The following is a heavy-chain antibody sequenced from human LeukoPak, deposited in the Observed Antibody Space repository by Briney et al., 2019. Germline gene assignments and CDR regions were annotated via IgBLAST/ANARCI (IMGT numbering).Heavy chain of an antibody. V-gene: IGHV4-30-4*08. D-gene: IGHD1-7*01. Sequence: SETLALTCTVSGGSISSGDHYWSWIRQPPGKGLEWIGYIYNSGGTYYNPSLKSRVTISVDTSKNQFSLKLTSATAADTAVYYCARGRGSGTLAFSFDYWGQGTLVTVSS. CDR1: GGSISSGDHY. J-gene: IGHJ4*02. CDR2: IYNSGGT. CDR3: ARGRGSGTLAFSFDY.